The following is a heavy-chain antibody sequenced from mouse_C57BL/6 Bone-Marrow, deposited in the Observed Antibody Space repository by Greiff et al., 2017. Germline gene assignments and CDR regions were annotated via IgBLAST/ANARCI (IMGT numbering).Heavy chain of an antibody. V-gene: IGHV14-3*01. Sequence: EVQGVESVAELVRPGASVKLSCTASGFTIKNTYMHWVKQRPEQGLEWIGRIDPANGNTKYDPKFQGKATITADTSSNTAYLQLSSLTSEDTAICYCARLDYGTWFAYWGQGTLVTVSA. J-gene: IGHJ3*01. CDR3: ARLDYGTWFAY. CDR2: IDPANGNT. D-gene: IGHD1-1*02. CDR1: GFTIKNTY.